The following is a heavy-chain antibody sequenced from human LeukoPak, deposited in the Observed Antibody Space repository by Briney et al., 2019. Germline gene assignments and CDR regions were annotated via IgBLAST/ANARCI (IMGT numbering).Heavy chain of an antibody. Sequence: SETLSLTCKVSDGSISSHYWSWIRQPPGKGLEWIGHFAYSGTTSYNASLKSRVTISVDTSKNQFSLKLTSVTAADTSVYYCARPHSSGWYGVYDTWGQGTMATVSS. J-gene: IGHJ3*02. CDR3: ARPHSSGWYGVYDT. V-gene: IGHV4-59*08. D-gene: IGHD6-19*01. CDR2: FAYSGTT. CDR1: DGSISSHY.